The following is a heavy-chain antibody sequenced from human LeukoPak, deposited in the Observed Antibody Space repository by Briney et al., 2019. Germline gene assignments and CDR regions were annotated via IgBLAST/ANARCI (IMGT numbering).Heavy chain of an antibody. V-gene: IGHV3-23*01. Sequence: GGSLRLSCAASGFTLSSYAMSWVRQAPGKGLEWVSAISGSGGSTYYADSVKGRFTISRDNSKNTLYLQMNSLRAEDTAVYYCAKTKDFWSGYYPDCWGQGTLVTVSS. J-gene: IGHJ4*02. CDR1: GFTLSSYA. D-gene: IGHD3-3*01. CDR3: AKTKDFWSGYYPDC. CDR2: ISGSGGST.